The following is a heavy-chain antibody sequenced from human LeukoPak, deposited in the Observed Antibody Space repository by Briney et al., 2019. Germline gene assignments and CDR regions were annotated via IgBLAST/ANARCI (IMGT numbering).Heavy chain of an antibody. CDR3: ARDSKTELRYFDWLLLDY. D-gene: IGHD3-9*01. Sequence: ASVKVSCKASGYTFTSYYMHWVRQAPGQGLEWMGIINPSGGSTSYAQKFQGRVTMTRDTSTSTVYMELSSLRSEDTAVYYCARDSKTELRYFDWLLLDYWGQGTLVTVSS. V-gene: IGHV1-46*01. CDR2: INPSGGST. CDR1: GYTFTSYY. J-gene: IGHJ4*02.